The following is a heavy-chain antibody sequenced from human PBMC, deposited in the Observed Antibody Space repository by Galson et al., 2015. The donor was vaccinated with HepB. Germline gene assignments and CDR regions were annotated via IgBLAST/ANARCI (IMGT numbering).Heavy chain of an antibody. D-gene: IGHD6-19*01. J-gene: IGHJ4*02. CDR1: GFTFSSYA. CDR3: AKDMSSGWYWGYFDY. CDR2: ISGSGGST. V-gene: IGHV3-23*01. Sequence: SLRLSCAASGFTFSSYAMSWVRQAPGKGLEWVSAISGSGGSTYYADSVKGRFTISRDNSKNTLYLQMNSLGAEDTAVYYCAKDMSSGWYWGYFDYWGQGTLVTVSS.